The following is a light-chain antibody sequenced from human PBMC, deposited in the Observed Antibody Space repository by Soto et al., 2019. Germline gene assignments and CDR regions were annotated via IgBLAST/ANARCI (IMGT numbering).Light chain of an antibody. CDR3: QQYNNWPLMYT. Sequence: EIVMTQSPATLSVSPGERATLSCRASQSVSSNLAWYQQKPGQAPRLLIYGASTRATGIPARFSGSGSGTEFTLTISSLQSEDFAVYYCQQYNNWPLMYTFGQGTKLETK. J-gene: IGKJ2*01. CDR2: GAS. CDR1: QSVSSN. V-gene: IGKV3-15*01.